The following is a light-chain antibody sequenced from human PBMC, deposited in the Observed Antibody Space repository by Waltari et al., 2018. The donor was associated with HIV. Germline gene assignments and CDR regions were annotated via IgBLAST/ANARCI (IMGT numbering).Light chain of an antibody. V-gene: IGLV2-8*01. CDR2: EVT. Sequence: QSALTQPPSASGSPGQSVTISCTGTSTDVGGYNYASWYQQHPGKAPKLIIYEVTKRPSGVPDRFSGSKSGNTASLTVSGLQAEDEADYYCSSYAGSYYVLFGGWTKVTVL. CDR1: STDVGGYNY. CDR3: SSYAGSYYVL. J-gene: IGLJ2*01.